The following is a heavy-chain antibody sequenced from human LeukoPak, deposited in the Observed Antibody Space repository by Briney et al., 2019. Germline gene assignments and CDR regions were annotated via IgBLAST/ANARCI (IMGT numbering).Heavy chain of an antibody. Sequence: ASVTVSCTASGGTFSSYAISWVRQAPGQGLEWMGRIIPILGIANYAQKFQGRVTITADKSTSTAYMELSSLRSEDTAVYYCAREGSSPWNWFDPWGQGTLVTVSS. J-gene: IGHJ5*02. V-gene: IGHV1-69*04. D-gene: IGHD6-13*01. CDR3: AREGSSPWNWFDP. CDR2: IIPILGIA. CDR1: GGTFSSYA.